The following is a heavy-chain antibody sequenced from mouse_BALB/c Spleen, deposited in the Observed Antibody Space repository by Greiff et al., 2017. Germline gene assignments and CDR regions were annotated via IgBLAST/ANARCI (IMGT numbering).Heavy chain of an antibody. CDR3: ARDGYSRGRNYFDY. V-gene: IGHV1-12*01. D-gene: IGHD2-3*01. CDR2: IYPGNGDT. J-gene: IGHJ2*01. Sequence: QPGAELVKPGASVKMSCKASGYTFTSYNMHWVKQTPGQGLEWIGAIYPGNGDTSYNQKFKGKATLTADKSSSTAYMQLSSLTSEDSAVYYCARDGYSRGRNYFDYWGQGTTLTVSS. CDR1: GYTFTSYN.